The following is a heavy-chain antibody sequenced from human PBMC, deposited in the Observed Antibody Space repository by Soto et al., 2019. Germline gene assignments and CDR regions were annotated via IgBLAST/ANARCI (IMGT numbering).Heavy chain of an antibody. CDR3: SRVRTTYSSGWYGRGAFDI. J-gene: IGHJ3*02. Sequence: SETLSLTCAVYGGSFSGYYWSWIRQPPGKGLEWIGEINHSGSTNYNPSLKSRVTISVDTSKNQFSLKLSSVTAADTAVYYCSRVRTTYSSGWYGRGAFDIWGQGTMVTVSS. CDR1: GGSFSGYY. D-gene: IGHD6-19*01. CDR2: INHSGST. V-gene: IGHV4-34*01.